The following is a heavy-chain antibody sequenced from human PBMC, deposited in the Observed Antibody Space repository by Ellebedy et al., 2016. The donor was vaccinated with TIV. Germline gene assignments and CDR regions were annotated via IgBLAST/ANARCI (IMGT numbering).Heavy chain of an antibody. D-gene: IGHD6-19*01. CDR3: AEGISVAGTSLGF. V-gene: IGHV1-2*02. Sequence: ASVKVSCKASGYTFTAYHIHWVRQVPGQGLEWMGWIYPYSGGTTYAQKFQGRVTMTRDTSISTAYMELSRLRSDDTAVYYCAEGISVAGTSLGFWGQGTLVTVSS. CDR1: GYTFTAYH. J-gene: IGHJ4*02. CDR2: IYPYSGGT.